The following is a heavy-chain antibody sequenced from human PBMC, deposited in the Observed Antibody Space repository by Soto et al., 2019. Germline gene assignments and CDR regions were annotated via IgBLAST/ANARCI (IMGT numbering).Heavy chain of an antibody. CDR1: GGPFSGYY. CDR3: ARGSTGDYVDY. Sequence: PSETLSLTCAVYGGPFSGYYWSGIRQPPGKGLEWIGEINHSGSTNYNPSLKSRVTISVDTSKNQFSLKLSSVTAADTAVYYCARGSTGDYVDYWGQGTLVTVSS. V-gene: IGHV4-34*01. J-gene: IGHJ4*02. CDR2: INHSGST. D-gene: IGHD1-1*01.